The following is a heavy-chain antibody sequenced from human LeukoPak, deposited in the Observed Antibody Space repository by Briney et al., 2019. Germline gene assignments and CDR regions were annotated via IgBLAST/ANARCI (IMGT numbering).Heavy chain of an antibody. CDR1: GFTFSSYW. CDR3: ARDSLITMVRGAVGTRYYYYGMDV. CDR2: INSDGSNT. D-gene: IGHD3-10*01. J-gene: IGHJ6*02. Sequence: GGSLRLSCAASGFTFSSYWMHWVRQAPGKGLVWVSRINSDGSNTSYADSVKGRFTISRDNAKNTLYLQMNSLRAEDTAVYYCARDSLITMVRGAVGTRYYYYGMDVWGQGTTVTVSS. V-gene: IGHV3-74*01.